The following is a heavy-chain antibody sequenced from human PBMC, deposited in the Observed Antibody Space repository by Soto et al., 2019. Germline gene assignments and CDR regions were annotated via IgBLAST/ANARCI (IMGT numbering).Heavy chain of an antibody. D-gene: IGHD6-13*01. CDR1: GGTFSSYT. CDR2: IIPILGIA. V-gene: IGHV1-69*02. J-gene: IGHJ4*02. CDR3: ASGSSSWRFLYG. Sequence: QVQLVQSGAEVKKPGSSVKVSCKASGGTFSSYTISWVRQAPGQGLEWMGRIIPILGIANYAQRFQGRVTITADKSTSTAYMELSSLRSEDTAVYYCASGSSSWRFLYGWGQGTLVTVSS.